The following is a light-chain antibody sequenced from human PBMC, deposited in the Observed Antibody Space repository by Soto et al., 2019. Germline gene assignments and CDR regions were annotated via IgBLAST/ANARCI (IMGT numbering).Light chain of an antibody. J-gene: IGLJ1*01. CDR2: GNS. CDR1: SSNIGAGYD. CDR3: QSYDSSLSGRV. Sequence: QSVLTQPPSVSGAPGQRVTISCTGSSSNIGAGYDVHWYQQLPGTAPKLLISGNSNRPSGVPDRFSGSKSGTSASLAITGLQAEVEADYYCQSYDSSLSGRVFGTGTKVTVL. V-gene: IGLV1-40*01.